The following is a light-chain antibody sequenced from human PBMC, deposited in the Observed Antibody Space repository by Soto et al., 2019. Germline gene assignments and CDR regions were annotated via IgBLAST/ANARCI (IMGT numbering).Light chain of an antibody. CDR3: AAWDGSLNHIL. CDR2: NDN. CDR1: SSNIGSNT. Sequence: QSVLTQPPSASGTPGQGVAISCSGSSSNIGSNTVNWYQHLPGTAPKLLMYNDNQRPSGVPDRFFGSKSGTSASLAITGLQSEDEADYYCAAWDGSLNHILFGGGTKLTVL. V-gene: IGLV1-44*01. J-gene: IGLJ2*01.